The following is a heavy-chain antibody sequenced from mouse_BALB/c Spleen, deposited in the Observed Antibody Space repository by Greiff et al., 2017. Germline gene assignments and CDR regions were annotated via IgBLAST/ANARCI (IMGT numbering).Heavy chain of an antibody. CDR1: GYTFTSYV. Sequence: EVQLQQPGPELVKPGASVKLSCKASGYTFTSYVMHWVKQKPGQGLEWIGDINPYYGSTSYNLKFKGKATLTVDKSSSTAYMQLNSLTSEDSAVYYGARRNYGSSNWYFDVWGEGTTVTVSS. CDR2: INPYYGST. D-gene: IGHD1-1*01. V-gene: IGHV1-14*01. J-gene: IGHJ1*01. CDR3: ARRNYGSSNWYFDV.